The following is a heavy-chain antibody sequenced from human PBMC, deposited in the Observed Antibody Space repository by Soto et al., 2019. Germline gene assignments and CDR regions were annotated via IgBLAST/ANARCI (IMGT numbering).Heavy chain of an antibody. J-gene: IGHJ4*02. D-gene: IGHD2-21*01. V-gene: IGHV3-30*18. CDR2: VSSDGSIT. Sequence: LRLSCAASGFTFSHHGMHWVRQAPGKGLEWLTVVSSDGSITYDADSVRGRFAISRDNSKNTLYLHMNSLRTEDTAVYYCAKESDYYSNSKWSFDSWGQGILVTVSS. CDR3: AKESDYYSNSKWSFDS. CDR1: GFTFSHHG.